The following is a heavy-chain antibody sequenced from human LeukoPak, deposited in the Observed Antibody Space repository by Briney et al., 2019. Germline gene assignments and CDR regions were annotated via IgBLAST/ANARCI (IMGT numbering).Heavy chain of an antibody. CDR1: GYSISSGYY. CDR3: ARGFRYYYYGMDV. CDR2: IYHSGST. V-gene: IGHV4-38-2*01. J-gene: IGHJ6*04. Sequence: PSETLSLTCAVSGYSISSGYYWGWIRQPPGKGLEWIGSIYHSGSTYYNPSLKSRVTISVDTSKNQFSLKLSSVTAADTAVYYCARGFRYYYYGMDVWGKGTTVTVSS.